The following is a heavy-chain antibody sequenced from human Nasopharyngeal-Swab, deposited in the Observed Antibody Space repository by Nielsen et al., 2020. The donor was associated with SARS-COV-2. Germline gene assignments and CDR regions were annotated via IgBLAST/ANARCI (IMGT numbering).Heavy chain of an antibody. CDR1: GSTFTSYD. Sequence: ASVKVSCKASGSTFTSYDINWVRQATGQGLEWMGWMNPNSGNTGYAQKFQGRVPMTRNTSISTAYMELSSLRSEDTAVYYCAGVLGSGSYFIDYWGQGTLVTVSS. CDR2: MNPNSGNT. CDR3: AGVLGSGSYFIDY. J-gene: IGHJ4*02. V-gene: IGHV1-8*01. D-gene: IGHD3-10*01.